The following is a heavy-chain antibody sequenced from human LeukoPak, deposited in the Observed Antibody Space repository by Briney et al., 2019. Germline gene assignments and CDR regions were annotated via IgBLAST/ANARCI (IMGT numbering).Heavy chain of an antibody. CDR1: GGSFSGYY. CDR2: IYHSGST. Sequence: SETLSLTCAVYGGSFSGYYWGWIRQPPGKGLEWIGSIYHSGSTYYNPSLKSRVTISVDTSKNQFSLKLSSVTAADTPVYYCARDVHYYYYMDVWGKGTTVTVSS. J-gene: IGHJ6*03. V-gene: IGHV4-34*01. CDR3: ARDVHYYYYMDV.